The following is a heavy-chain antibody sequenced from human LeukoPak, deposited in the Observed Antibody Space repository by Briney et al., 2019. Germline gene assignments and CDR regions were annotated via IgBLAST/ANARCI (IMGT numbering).Heavy chain of an antibody. CDR1: GYTFTSYD. D-gene: IGHD2/OR15-2a*01. CDR3: ASNIYGRSGY. V-gene: IGHV1-8*01. Sequence: ASVTVSCKASGYTFTSYDINWVRQTTGQGLEWMGWMNPNSGNTDYAQKFQGRVTMTRNTSISTAYMEMSSLRSEDTAVYYCASNIYGRSGYWGQGTLVTVSS. CDR2: MNPNSGNT. J-gene: IGHJ4*02.